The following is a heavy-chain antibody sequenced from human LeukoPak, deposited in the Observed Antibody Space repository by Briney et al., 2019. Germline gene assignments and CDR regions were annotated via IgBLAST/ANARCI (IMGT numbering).Heavy chain of an antibody. CDR3: AKIGVIANWYYDI. CDR1: GFTFSSNG. Sequence: GGSLRLSCAASGFTFSSNGMSWVRQTPGTGLERVSSISSSGDLTYYADSVKGRFTVSRDNSKNTLYLHMNSLRAEDTAIYYCAKIGVIANWYYDIWGRGTLVTVSS. V-gene: IGHV3-23*01. J-gene: IGHJ2*01. D-gene: IGHD2-21*01. CDR2: ISSSGDLT.